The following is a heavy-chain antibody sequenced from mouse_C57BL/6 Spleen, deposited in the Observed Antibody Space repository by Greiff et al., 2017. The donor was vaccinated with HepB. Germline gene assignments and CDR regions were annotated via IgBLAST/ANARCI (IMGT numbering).Heavy chain of an antibody. J-gene: IGHJ4*01. CDR3: AHVLSMGAMDY. D-gene: IGHD1-1*02. CDR1: GYAFSSYW. Sequence: QVHVKQSGAELVKPGASVKISCKASGYAFSSYWMNWVKQRPGKGLEWIGQIYPGDGDTNYNGKFKGKATLTADKSSSTAYMQLSSLTSEDSAVYFCAHVLSMGAMDYWGQGTSVTVSS. CDR2: IYPGDGDT. V-gene: IGHV1-80*01.